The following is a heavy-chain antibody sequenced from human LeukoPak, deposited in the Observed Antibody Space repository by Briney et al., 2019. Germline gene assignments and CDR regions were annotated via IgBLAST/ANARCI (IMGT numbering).Heavy chain of an antibody. Sequence: GGSLRLSCAASGFTFSSYTMNWVRQPPGKGLEWVSNIGTSSTTIYYADSVKGRFTISRDNAKNSLYLQMNSLRADDTAAYYCARFAAGGSYYYMDVWGKGTTVTVSS. CDR2: IGTSSTTI. CDR1: GFTFSSYT. V-gene: IGHV3-48*01. J-gene: IGHJ6*03. CDR3: ARFAAGGSYYYMDV. D-gene: IGHD6-25*01.